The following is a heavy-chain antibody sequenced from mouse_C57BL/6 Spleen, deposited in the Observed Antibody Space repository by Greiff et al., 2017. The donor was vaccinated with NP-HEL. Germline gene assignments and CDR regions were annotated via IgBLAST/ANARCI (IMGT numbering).Heavy chain of an antibody. Sequence: VQLQQPGAELVMPGASVKLSCKASGYTFTSYWMHWVKQRPGQGLEWIGEIDPSDSYTNYNQKFKGKSTLTVDKSSSTAYMQLSSLTSEDSAVYYCARGDTTVVAHFDYWGQGTTLTVSS. CDR2: IDPSDSYT. CDR1: GYTFTSYW. V-gene: IGHV1-69*01. D-gene: IGHD1-1*01. J-gene: IGHJ2*01. CDR3: ARGDTTVVAHFDY.